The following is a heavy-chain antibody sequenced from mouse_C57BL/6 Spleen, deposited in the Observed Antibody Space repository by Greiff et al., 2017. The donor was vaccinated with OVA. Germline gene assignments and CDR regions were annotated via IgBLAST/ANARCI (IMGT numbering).Heavy chain of an antibody. D-gene: IGHD1-1*01. J-gene: IGHJ4*01. Sequence: QVTLKESGPGILQPSQTLSLTCSFSGFSLSTFGMGVGWIRQPSGKGLEWLAHIWWDDDKYYNPALKSRLTISKDTSKNQVFLKIDNVDTADTATYYCARMRDYGSHYAMDYWGQGTSVTVSS. CDR1: GFSLSTFGMG. V-gene: IGHV8-8*01. CDR2: IWWDDDK. CDR3: ARMRDYGSHYAMDY.